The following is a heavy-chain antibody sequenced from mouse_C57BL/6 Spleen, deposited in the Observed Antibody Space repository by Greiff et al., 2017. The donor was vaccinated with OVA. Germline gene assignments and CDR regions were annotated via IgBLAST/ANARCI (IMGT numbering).Heavy chain of an antibody. CDR1: GYTFTDYY. CDR2: INPNNGGT. CDR3: ARSEYYYGSSYVFYAMDY. J-gene: IGHJ4*01. V-gene: IGHV1-26*01. Sequence: VQLQQSGPELVKPGASVKISCKASGYTFTDYYMNWVKQSHGKSLEWIGDINPNNGGTSYNQKFKGKATLTVDKSSSTAYMELRSLTSEDSAVYYCARSEYYYGSSYVFYAMDYWGQGTSVTVSS. D-gene: IGHD1-1*01.